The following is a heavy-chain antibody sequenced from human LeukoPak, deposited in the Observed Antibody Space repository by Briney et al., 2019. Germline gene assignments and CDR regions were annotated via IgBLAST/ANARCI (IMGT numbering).Heavy chain of an antibody. CDR3: ARDYYDSSGYVYYFDY. J-gene: IGHJ4*02. D-gene: IGHD3-22*01. V-gene: IGHV3-66*01. CDR2: IYSGGST. Sequence: GGSLRLSCAASGFTVSSNYMSLVRQAPGKGLEWVSVIYSGGSTYYADSVKGRFTISRDNSKNTLYLKMNSLRAEDTAVYYCARDYYDSSGYVYYFDYWGQGTLVTVSS. CDR1: GFTVSSNY.